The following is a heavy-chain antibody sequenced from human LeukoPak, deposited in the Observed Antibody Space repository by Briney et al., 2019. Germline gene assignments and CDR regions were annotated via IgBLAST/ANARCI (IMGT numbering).Heavy chain of an antibody. CDR1: GYTFTAYY. Sequence: ASVKVSCKASGYTFTAYYLHWVRQVPGQGLEWMGWINPNSGDTNSAQKFQGRVTMTRDTSISTAYMELSRLRSDDTAVYYCARPNFPYYYDSSDAFDIWGQGTMVTVSS. J-gene: IGHJ3*02. D-gene: IGHD3-22*01. V-gene: IGHV1-2*02. CDR2: INPNSGDT. CDR3: ARPNFPYYYDSSDAFDI.